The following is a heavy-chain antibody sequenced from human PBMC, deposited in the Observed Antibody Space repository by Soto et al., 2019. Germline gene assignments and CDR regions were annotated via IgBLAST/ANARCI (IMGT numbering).Heavy chain of an antibody. CDR1: GYTFTSYG. J-gene: IGHJ6*03. Sequence: QVQLVQSGAEVKKPGAAVKVSCKASGYTFTSYGISWVRQAPGQGLEWMGWISAYNGNTNYAQKLQGRVTMTTDTSTSTAYMELRSLRSDDTAVYYCARRRLNWNHQTDYYYYMDVWGKGTTVTVSS. V-gene: IGHV1-18*01. CDR2: ISAYNGNT. CDR3: ARRRLNWNHQTDYYYYMDV. D-gene: IGHD1-1*01.